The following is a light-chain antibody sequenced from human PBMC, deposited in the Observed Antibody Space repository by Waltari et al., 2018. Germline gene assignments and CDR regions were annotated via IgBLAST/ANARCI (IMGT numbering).Light chain of an antibody. Sequence: DIQMTQSPSSLSASVGDRVTITCRASQGINNFLVWYQQKPGKPPKLLIYAASILQSGVPSRFSGSGSGTDFTLTITSLQPEDVATYYCQNYNSAPWTFGQGTMVEIK. V-gene: IGKV1-27*01. CDR3: QNYNSAPWT. J-gene: IGKJ1*01. CDR1: QGINNF. CDR2: AAS.